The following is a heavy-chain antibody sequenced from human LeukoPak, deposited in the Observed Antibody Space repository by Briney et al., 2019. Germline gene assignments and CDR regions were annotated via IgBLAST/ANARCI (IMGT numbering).Heavy chain of an antibody. J-gene: IGHJ3*02. CDR1: GYTFTSYA. D-gene: IGHD6-6*01. V-gene: IGHV1-3*01. CDR3: ATDLLYSSSFRDAFDI. Sequence: ASVKVSCKASGYTFTSYAMHWVRQAPGQRLEWMGWINAGNGNTKYSQKFQGRVTITRDTSASTAYMELSSLRSEDTAVYYCATDLLYSSSFRDAFDIWGQGTMVTVSS. CDR2: INAGNGNT.